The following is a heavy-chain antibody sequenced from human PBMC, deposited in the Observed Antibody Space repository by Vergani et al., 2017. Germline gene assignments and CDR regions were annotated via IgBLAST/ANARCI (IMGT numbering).Heavy chain of an antibody. CDR3: AKESRPCIAVAGKFTFVY. J-gene: IGHJ4*02. D-gene: IGHD6-19*01. CDR1: GFTFSSYG. CDR2: ISYDGSNK. V-gene: IGHV3-30*18. Sequence: QVQLVESGGGVVQPGRSLRLSCAASGFTFSSYGMHWVRQAPGKGLEWVAVISYDGSNKYYADSVKGRFTISRDNSKNTLYLQMNSLRAEDTAVYYCAKESRPCIAVAGKFTFVYWGQGTLGTVSS.